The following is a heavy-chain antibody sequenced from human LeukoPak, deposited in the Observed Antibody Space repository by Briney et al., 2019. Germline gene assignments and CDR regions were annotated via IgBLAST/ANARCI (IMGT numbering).Heavy chain of an antibody. V-gene: IGHV5-51*01. CDR2: IYPGDSNT. Sequence: GESLKISCKGSGYSFTSNWIGWVRQMPGKGLEWMGIIYPGDSNTSYSPSFQGQVTISADKSISTAYLQWSSLKASDTAMYYCARLYYYDSGVWSGDAFDIWGQGTMVTVSS. CDR3: ARLYYYDSGVWSGDAFDI. J-gene: IGHJ3*02. D-gene: IGHD3-22*01. CDR1: GYSFTSNW.